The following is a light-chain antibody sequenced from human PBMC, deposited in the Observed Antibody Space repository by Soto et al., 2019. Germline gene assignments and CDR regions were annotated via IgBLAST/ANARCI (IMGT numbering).Light chain of an antibody. J-gene: IGKJ4*01. Sequence: EIVLTHSPCTLSLSPVEKPALACRASQSVSSSYLAWYQQKPGQAPRLLLYGASSRATGIPDRFSGSGSGTDFTLTISRLEPEDFAVYYCQQYGSSPLTFGGGTKVDIK. V-gene: IGKV3-20*01. CDR2: GAS. CDR3: QQYGSSPLT. CDR1: QSVSSSY.